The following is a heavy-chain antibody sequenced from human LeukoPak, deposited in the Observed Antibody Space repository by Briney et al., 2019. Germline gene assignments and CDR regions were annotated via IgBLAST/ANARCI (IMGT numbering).Heavy chain of an antibody. Sequence: SETLSLTCAVYGGSFSGYYWSWIRQPPGKGLEWIGEINHSGSTNYNPSLKSRVTISVDTSKNQFSLKLSSVTAADTAVYYCAREIGYYDFWSGYYQDGAFDIWGQGTMVTVSS. J-gene: IGHJ3*02. D-gene: IGHD3-3*01. CDR2: INHSGST. CDR3: AREIGYYDFWSGYYQDGAFDI. CDR1: GGSFSGYY. V-gene: IGHV4-34*01.